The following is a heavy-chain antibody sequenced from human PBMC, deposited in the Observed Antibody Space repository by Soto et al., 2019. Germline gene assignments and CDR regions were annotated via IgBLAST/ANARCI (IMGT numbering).Heavy chain of an antibody. Sequence: GSLRLSCAAPGFTFSSYTMNWVRQAPGKGLEWVSSITSSSNYIYYAGSAKGRFTISRDNAKNSLYLQMNSLGAEDTAVYYCAPDPGPTHYWGQGTLVTGLL. V-gene: IGHV3-21*01. CDR3: APDPGPTHY. CDR1: GFTFSSYT. CDR2: ITSSSNYI. J-gene: IGHJ4*02.